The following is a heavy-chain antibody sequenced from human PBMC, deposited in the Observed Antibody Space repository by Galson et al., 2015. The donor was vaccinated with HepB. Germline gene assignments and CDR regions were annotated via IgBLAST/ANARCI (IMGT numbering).Heavy chain of an antibody. CDR2: ISVSGANT. J-gene: IGHJ4*02. V-gene: IGHV3-23*01. Sequence: SLRLSCAASGFTFGNSDTHWVRQAPGKGLEWVSAISVSGANTYYADSVKGRFTISRDNSKDTLHLQMNSLRPEDTAIYYCAKRYCSGSVCYPIDSWGQGALVTVSS. CDR3: AKRYCSGSVCYPIDS. CDR1: GFTFGNSD. D-gene: IGHD2-8*02.